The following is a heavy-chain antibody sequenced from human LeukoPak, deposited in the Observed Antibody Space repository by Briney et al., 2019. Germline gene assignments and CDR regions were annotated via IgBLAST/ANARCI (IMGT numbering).Heavy chain of an antibody. CDR3: AREGDGYNEDAFDI. V-gene: IGHV1-2*02. Sequence: ASVKVSCKASGYTFTGYYMHWVRQAPGQGLEWMGWINPNSGGTNYAQKFQGRVTLTRDMSTSTDYLELSSLRSDDTAVYYCAREGDGYNEDAFDIWGQGTMVIVSS. CDR1: GYTFTGYY. J-gene: IGHJ3*02. D-gene: IGHD5-24*01. CDR2: INPNSGGT.